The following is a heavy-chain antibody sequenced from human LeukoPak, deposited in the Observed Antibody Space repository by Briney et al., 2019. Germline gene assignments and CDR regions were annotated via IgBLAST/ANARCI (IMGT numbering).Heavy chain of an antibody. Sequence: SETLSLTCAVYGGSFSGYYWSWIRQPPGKGLEWIGEINHSGSTNYNPSLKSRVTISVDTSKSQFSLKLSSVTAADTAVYYCARGVVAVADTAGYFDYWGQGTLVTVSS. J-gene: IGHJ4*02. CDR3: ARGVVAVADTAGYFDY. CDR2: INHSGST. D-gene: IGHD6-19*01. V-gene: IGHV4-34*01. CDR1: GGSFSGYY.